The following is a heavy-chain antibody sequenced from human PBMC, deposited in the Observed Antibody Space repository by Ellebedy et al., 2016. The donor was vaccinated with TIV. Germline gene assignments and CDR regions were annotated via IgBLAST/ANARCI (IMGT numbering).Heavy chain of an antibody. D-gene: IGHD3-22*01. V-gene: IGHV3-53*01. CDR2: IYYGGSS. Sequence: GESLKISXAVSGFNVRSNYMNWVRQAPGKGLEWVSIIYYGGSSYYADSVKGRFTIARDNSNNMLYLQMNSLRAEDTALYYCARGPPYYDGSGSPVEDYAFDVWGQGTMVTVSS. J-gene: IGHJ3*01. CDR1: GFNVRSNY. CDR3: ARGPPYYDGSGSPVEDYAFDV.